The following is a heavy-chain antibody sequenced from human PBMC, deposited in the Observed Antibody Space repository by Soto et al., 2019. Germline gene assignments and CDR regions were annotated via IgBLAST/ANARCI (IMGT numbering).Heavy chain of an antibody. CDR2: MNANSGNT. Sequence: QVQLVQSGAEVKKPGASVKVSCKASGYTFTSYDVNWVRQATGQGLEWMGWMNANSGNTSYAQKFQGRATMTRKIYLTTDYMELGSLRAEDTAVYYCAREMTPRGMDVWGQGTTVTVSS. CDR1: GYTFTSYD. V-gene: IGHV1-8*01. J-gene: IGHJ6*02. CDR3: AREMTPRGMDV.